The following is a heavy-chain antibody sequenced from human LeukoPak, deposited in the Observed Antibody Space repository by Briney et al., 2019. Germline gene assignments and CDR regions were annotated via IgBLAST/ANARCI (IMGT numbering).Heavy chain of an antibody. CDR1: GFSFTGNW. CDR2: IKEDGSEK. CDR3: AKDILAAGLFFDF. Sequence: GGSLRLSCVASGFSFTGNWMSWVRQAPGKGPEWVASIKEDGSEKYYGDSVKGRFTISRDNAKNSLYLQMNSLRAEDTAVYYCAKDILAAGLFFDFWGQGTLVTVSS. J-gene: IGHJ4*02. D-gene: IGHD6-13*01. V-gene: IGHV3-7*03.